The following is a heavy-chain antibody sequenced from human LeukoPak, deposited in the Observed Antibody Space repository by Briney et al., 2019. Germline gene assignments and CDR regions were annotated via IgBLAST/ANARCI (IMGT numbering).Heavy chain of an antibody. Sequence: PSETLSLTCAVYGGSFSGYYWSWIRQPPGKGLEWIGEINHSGSTNYNPSLKSRVTISVDTSKNQFSLKLSSVTAADTAIYYCARAVSGRFDYWGQGTLVTVPS. CDR3: ARAVSGRFDY. CDR2: INHSGST. D-gene: IGHD6-19*01. V-gene: IGHV4-34*01. CDR1: GGSFSGYY. J-gene: IGHJ4*02.